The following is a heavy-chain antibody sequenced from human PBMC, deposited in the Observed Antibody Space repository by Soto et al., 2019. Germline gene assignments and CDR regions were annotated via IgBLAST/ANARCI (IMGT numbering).Heavy chain of an antibody. J-gene: IGHJ5*02. CDR3: ARRHGSGSYDGWIDP. V-gene: IGHV4-39*01. CDR2: IYYTGKT. Sequence: QLQLQESGPGVVKPSETLSLTCSVFNGSINTGSYYWAWIRQPPGKGLEWIGNIYYTGKTYFSPSLETRVTMFVDTSKNQFSLKMTSVTVADTAVYYCARRHGSGSYDGWIDPWGQGTLVSIS. CDR1: NGSINTGSYY. D-gene: IGHD3-10*01.